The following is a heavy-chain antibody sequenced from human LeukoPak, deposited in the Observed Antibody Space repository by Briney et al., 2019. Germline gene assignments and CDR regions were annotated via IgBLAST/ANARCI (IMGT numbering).Heavy chain of an antibody. CDR2: IYYSGST. V-gene: IGHV4-4*02. CDR3: ARGGYYGSGNDFRFDP. D-gene: IGHD3-10*01. J-gene: IGHJ5*02. CDR1: GGSISSSNW. Sequence: SETLSLTCAVSGGSISSSNWWSWVRQPPGKGLDWIGYIYYSGSTNYKPSLKSRVTISVDTSKNQFSLKLSSVTAADTAVYYCARGGYYGSGNDFRFDPWGQGTLVTVSS.